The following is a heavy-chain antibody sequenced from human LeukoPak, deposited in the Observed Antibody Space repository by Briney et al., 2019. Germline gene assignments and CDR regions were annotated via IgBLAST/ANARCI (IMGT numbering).Heavy chain of an antibody. Sequence: GRSLRLSCAASGFTFSSYGMHWVRQAPGKGLEWVAVISYDGSNKYYADSAKGRFTISRDTSKNTLYLQVNSLRAEDTAVYYCARGGGYYPIDYWGQGALVTVSS. CDR3: ARGGGYYPIDY. CDR2: ISYDGSNK. V-gene: IGHV3-30*03. J-gene: IGHJ4*02. D-gene: IGHD2-15*01. CDR1: GFTFSSYG.